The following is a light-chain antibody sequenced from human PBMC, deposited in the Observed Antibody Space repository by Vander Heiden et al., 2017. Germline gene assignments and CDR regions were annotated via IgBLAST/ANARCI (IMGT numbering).Light chain of an antibody. J-gene: IGLJ1*01. CDR3: SAWDSSLSVYV. V-gene: IGLV10-54*04. CDR1: SNNVGNQG. Sequence: QAGLTQPPSVSKDLRQTATLTCSGNSNNVGNQGAAWLQQHQGHPPKPLSYRNNNRPSGISERFSAFRSGNTASLTITGLQPEDEADYYCSAWDSSLSVYVFGTGTKVTVL. CDR2: RNN.